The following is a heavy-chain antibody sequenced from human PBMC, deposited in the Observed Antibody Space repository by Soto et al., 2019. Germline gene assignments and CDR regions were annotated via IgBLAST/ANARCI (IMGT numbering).Heavy chain of an antibody. D-gene: IGHD3-9*01. CDR1: SDSLTITSHY. J-gene: IGHJ4*02. CDR2: VYYSGSL. CDR3: GRLEGLATISYYFDY. Sequence: SETLSLTCVVSSDSLTITSHYWGWVRQPPGKGLEWIGNVYYSGSLYYNPSLKGRATISLDKSKNHLTLKLMSLSAADTAVYYCGRLEGLATISYYFDYWGQGALVTVSS. V-gene: IGHV4-39*02.